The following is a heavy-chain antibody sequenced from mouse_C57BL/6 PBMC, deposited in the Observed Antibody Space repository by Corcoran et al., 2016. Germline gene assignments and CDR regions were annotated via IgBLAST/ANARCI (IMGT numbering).Heavy chain of an antibody. Sequence: DVQLQESGPGLVKPSQSLSLTCSVPGYSITSGYYWNWIRQFPGNKLEWMGYISYDGSNNYNPSLKNRISITRDTSKNQFFLKLNSVTTEDTATYYCAKTARGWFAYWGQGTLVTVSA. D-gene: IGHD3-2*01. CDR3: AKTARGWFAY. CDR1: GYSITSGYY. J-gene: IGHJ3*01. V-gene: IGHV3-6*01. CDR2: ISYDGSN.